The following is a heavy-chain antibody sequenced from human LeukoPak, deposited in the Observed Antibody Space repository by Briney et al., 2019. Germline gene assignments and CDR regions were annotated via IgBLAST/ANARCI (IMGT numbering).Heavy chain of an antibody. V-gene: IGHV3-21*01. J-gene: IGHJ5*02. CDR2: ISRASESI. CDR3: ARGATDVTRWFDP. CDR1: GFTFNTYS. D-gene: IGHD1-1*01. Sequence: GGSLRLSCAASGFTFNTYSMSWVRQAPGKGLEWVSLISRASESIFYADSVKGRFTISRDNAKNSLYLQMNGLRAEDTAVYYCARGATDVTRWFDPWGQGTLVTVSS.